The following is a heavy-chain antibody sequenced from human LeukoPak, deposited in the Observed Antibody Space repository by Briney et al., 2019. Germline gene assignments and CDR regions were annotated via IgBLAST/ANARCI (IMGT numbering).Heavy chain of an antibody. J-gene: IGHJ4*02. CDR3: ARGQYTTSWFSSRD. D-gene: IGHD6-13*01. V-gene: IGHV3-7*01. CDR2: INQDGSEK. Sequence: GGSLRLSCAASGFTFSSFWMCWVRQAPGRGLEWVASINQDGSEKYYVDSVQGRFTISRDNAKNSLYLQMNSLRAEDSAVYYCARGQYTTSWFSSRDWGQGTLVTVSS. CDR1: GFTFSSFW.